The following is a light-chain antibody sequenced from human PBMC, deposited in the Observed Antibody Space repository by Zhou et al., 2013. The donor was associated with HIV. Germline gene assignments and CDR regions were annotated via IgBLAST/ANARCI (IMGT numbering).Light chain of an antibody. J-gene: IGKJ1*01. CDR1: QDISDY. CDR2: GAS. CDR3: QQYRTYPWT. Sequence: DIQMTQSPSSLSAFVGDRVTLTCRASQDISDYVAWFQQKPGQAPKSLIYGASTLHSGVPSRFTGSGSGTDFILTIDNLQPEDFASYYCQQYRTYPWTFGHGTTVEIK. V-gene: IGKV1-16*01.